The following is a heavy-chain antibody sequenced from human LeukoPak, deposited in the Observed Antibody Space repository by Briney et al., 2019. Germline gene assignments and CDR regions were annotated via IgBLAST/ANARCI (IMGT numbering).Heavy chain of an antibody. V-gene: IGHV4-31*11. Sequence: PSETLSLTCAVYGGSFSGYYWSWIRQHPGKGLEWIGYIYYSGSTYCNPSLKSRVTISVDTSKNQFSLKLSSVTAADTAVYYCARGHLVRGVIHGFYFDYWGQGTLVTVSS. CDR2: IYYSGST. D-gene: IGHD3-10*01. J-gene: IGHJ4*02. CDR1: GGSFSGYY. CDR3: ARGHLVRGVIHGFYFDY.